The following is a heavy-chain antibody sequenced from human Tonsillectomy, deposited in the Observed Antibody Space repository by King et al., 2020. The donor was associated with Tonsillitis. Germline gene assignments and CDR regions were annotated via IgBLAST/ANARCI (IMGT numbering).Heavy chain of an antibody. CDR2: INSDGSTT. CDR3: TRSRYSASSADC. V-gene: IGHV3-74*01. Sequence: VQLVESRGGLVQPGGSLRLSCAASGFTFSSYWMHWVRQDPGKGLVWVSRINSDGSTTSYADSVKGRFTISRDNAKNTLYVQMNSLRAEDTAVYYCTRSRYSASSADCWGQGTLVTVSS. J-gene: IGHJ4*02. CDR1: GFTFSSYW. D-gene: IGHD1-26*01.